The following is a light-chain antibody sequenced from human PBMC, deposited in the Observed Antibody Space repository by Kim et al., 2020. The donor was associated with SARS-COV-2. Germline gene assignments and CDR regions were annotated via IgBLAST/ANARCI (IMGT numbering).Light chain of an antibody. CDR1: QSISDN. Sequence: GSPVGGTTRSCSAMQSISDNLAWYQLEPGQAPRLLVHGASTRATGHPARFSGSGSETEFTLTISSLQSEDFDVYYCQHNDNWPRYTFGQGTKLDI. J-gene: IGKJ2*01. CDR2: GAS. V-gene: IGKV3-15*01. CDR3: QHNDNWPRYT.